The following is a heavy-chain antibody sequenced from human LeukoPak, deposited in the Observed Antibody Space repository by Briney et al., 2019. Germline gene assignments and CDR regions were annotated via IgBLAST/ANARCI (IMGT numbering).Heavy chain of an antibody. J-gene: IGHJ4*02. Sequence: VASVKVSSKASGYTFTGYYMHWVRQAPGQGLEWMGWINPNSGGTNYAQKFQGWVTMTRDTSISTAYMELSRLRSDDTAVYYCARESGYYYGSGSCFDYWGQGTLVTVSS. D-gene: IGHD3-10*01. CDR3: ARESGYYYGSGSCFDY. V-gene: IGHV1-2*04. CDR2: INPNSGGT. CDR1: GYTFTGYY.